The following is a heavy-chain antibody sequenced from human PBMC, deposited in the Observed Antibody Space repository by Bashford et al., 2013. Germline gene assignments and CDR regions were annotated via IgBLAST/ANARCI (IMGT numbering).Heavy chain of an antibody. J-gene: IGHJ5*02. CDR2: INHSGST. CDR1: GGVLQWLL. V-gene: IGHV4-34*01. Sequence: SETLSLTCAVYGGVLQWLLLELDPPAPQGRGVEWIGEINHSGSTNYNPVPQESSHHISRHVQEPSSPLKLSSVTAADTAVYYCARGRFVSSPGGSWFDPWGQGTRGHRL. CDR3: ARGRFVSSPGGSWFDP. D-gene: IGHD6-13*01.